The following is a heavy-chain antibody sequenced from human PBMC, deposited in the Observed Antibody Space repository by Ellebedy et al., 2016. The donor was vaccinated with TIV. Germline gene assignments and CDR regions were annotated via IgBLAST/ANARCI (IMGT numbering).Heavy chain of an antibody. Sequence: AASVKVSCKTSGYTFRSYALNWVRQAPGQGLEWVAWINPNTGHTNYSPKLQGRVTMTTDTSTSTAYMELRGLRSDDTAVYYCARGGWYFAVWGQGTLVTVSS. CDR1: GYTFRSYA. D-gene: IGHD6-19*01. J-gene: IGHJ4*02. V-gene: IGHV1-18*01. CDR2: INPNTGHT. CDR3: ARGGWYFAV.